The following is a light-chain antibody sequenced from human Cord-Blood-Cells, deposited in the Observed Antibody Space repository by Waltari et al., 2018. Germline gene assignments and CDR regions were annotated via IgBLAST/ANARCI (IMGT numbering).Light chain of an antibody. CDR3: SSYTSSSTVV. CDR1: SSYVGGYTY. V-gene: IGLV2-14*01. J-gene: IGLJ2*01. Sequence: QSALTQPASVSGSPGPSITISCTGTSSYVGGYTYVSWYQQHPGKAPKPMIYEVSNRPSGVSNRFSGSKSGNTASLTISGLQAEDEADYYCSSYTSSSTVVFGGGTKLTVL. CDR2: EVS.